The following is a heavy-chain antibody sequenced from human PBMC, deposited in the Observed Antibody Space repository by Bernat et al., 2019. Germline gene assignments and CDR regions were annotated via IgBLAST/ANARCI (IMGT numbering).Heavy chain of an antibody. D-gene: IGHD3-10*01. CDR1: GGSFSGYY. V-gene: IGHV4-34*01. J-gene: IGHJ4*02. Sequence: QVQLQQWGAGLLKPSETLSLTCAVYGGSFSGYYWSWIRQPPGEGLEWIGEINHSGSTNYNPSLKSRVTISVDTSKNQFSLKLSSVTAADTAVYYCARGRRGVGSGSRKPFDYWGQGTLVTVSS. CDR3: ARGRRGVGSGSRKPFDY. CDR2: INHSGST.